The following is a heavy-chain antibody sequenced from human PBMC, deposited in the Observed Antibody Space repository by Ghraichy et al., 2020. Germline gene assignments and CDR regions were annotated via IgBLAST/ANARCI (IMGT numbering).Heavy chain of an antibody. D-gene: IGHD6-6*01. CDR3: AKGYSGYSSASDY. J-gene: IGHJ4*02. Sequence: GGSPRLSCTVSGFTFSKYGMNWVRQAPGKGLEWVSGISDSGDTTYYADSVKGWFTTSRDNSKNTLYVQMSSLRAEDTAVYYCAKGYSGYSSASDYWGQGTLVTVSS. CDR1: GFTFSKYG. CDR2: ISDSGDTT. V-gene: IGHV3-23*01.